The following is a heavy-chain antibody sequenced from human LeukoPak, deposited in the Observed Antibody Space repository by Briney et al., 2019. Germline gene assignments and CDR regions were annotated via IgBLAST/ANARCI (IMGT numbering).Heavy chain of an antibody. CDR3: AKILGYMVVAATTNYFDY. V-gene: IGHV3-53*01. D-gene: IGHD2-15*01. CDR2: IYSGGST. CDR1: GFTVSSNY. Sequence: QAGGSLRLSCAASGFTVSSNYMSWVRQAPGKGLEWVSVIYSGGSTYYADSVKGRFTISRDNSKNTLYLQMNSLRAEDTAVYYCAKILGYMVVAATTNYFDYWGQGTLVTVSS. J-gene: IGHJ4*02.